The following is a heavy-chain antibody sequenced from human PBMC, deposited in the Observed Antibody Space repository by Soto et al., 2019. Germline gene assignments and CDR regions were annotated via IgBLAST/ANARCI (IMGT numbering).Heavy chain of an antibody. CDR1: GYTFTGYY. D-gene: IGHD3-9*01. J-gene: IGHJ6*02. V-gene: IGHV1-2*02. Sequence: ASVKVSCKASGYTFTGYYMHWVRQAPGQGLEWMGWINPNSGGTNYAQKFQGRVTMTRDTSISTAYMELSRLRSDDTAAYYCARTQADILTGYSYNYGMDVWGQGTRVTVS. CDR3: ARTQADILTGYSYNYGMDV. CDR2: INPNSGGT.